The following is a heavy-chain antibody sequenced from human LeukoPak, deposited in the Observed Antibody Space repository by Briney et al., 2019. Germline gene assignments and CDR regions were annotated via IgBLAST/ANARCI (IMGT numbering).Heavy chain of an antibody. Sequence: PGGSLRLSCAASGFTFSSCGMHWVRQAPGKGLEWVAVISYDGSDKYYADSVKGRFTISRDNSKNTLYLQMNSLRAEDTAVYYCAKLPMDTATDYWGQGTLVTVSS. J-gene: IGHJ4*02. CDR1: GFTFSSCG. D-gene: IGHD5-18*01. CDR2: ISYDGSDK. CDR3: AKLPMDTATDY. V-gene: IGHV3-30*18.